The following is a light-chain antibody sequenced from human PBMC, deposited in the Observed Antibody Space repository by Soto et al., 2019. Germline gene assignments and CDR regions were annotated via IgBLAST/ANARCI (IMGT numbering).Light chain of an antibody. J-gene: IGKJ1*01. CDR1: DSVSSSF. V-gene: IGKV3-20*01. CDR2: HTS. Sequence: IVVTKYPCSLALSRRERASLSCSARDSVSSSFVPWFQQKPGQAPRLLIHHTSTRATGIPDRFSGSGSGTDFTLTINRLEPEDFAMYFCHQYGSLPWTFGQGTEVDIK. CDR3: HQYGSLPWT.